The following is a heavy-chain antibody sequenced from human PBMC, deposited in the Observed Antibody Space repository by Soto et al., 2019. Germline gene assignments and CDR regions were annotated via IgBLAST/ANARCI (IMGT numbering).Heavy chain of an antibody. Sequence: ASVKVSCKVSGYTLTELSMHWVRQAPGKGLEWMGGFDPEDGETIYAQKFQGRVTMTEDTSTDTAYMELSSLRSDDTAVYYCANTKREVIAAAVTDRYGMDVWGQGTTVTVSS. J-gene: IGHJ6*02. CDR3: ANTKREVIAAAVTDRYGMDV. CDR1: GYTLTELS. CDR2: FDPEDGET. D-gene: IGHD6-13*01. V-gene: IGHV1-24*01.